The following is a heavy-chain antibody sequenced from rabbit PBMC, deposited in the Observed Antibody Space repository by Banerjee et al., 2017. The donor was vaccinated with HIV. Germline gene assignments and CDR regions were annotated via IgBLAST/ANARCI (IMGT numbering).Heavy chain of an antibody. D-gene: IGHD4-1*01. CDR2: TYAGSGSA. Sequence: QSQLEECGGGLVTPAGFLILSCAASGFSFSTCYLIWWGRPATGKGLEWIAGTYAGSGSAYAASWAKGRFTISNSSSTAATLQMPSLTAAATASYFCARDLAGVIGWNFNLWGQGTLVTVS. CDR3: ARDLAGVIGWNFNL. J-gene: IGHJ4*01. CDR1: GFSFSTCYL. V-gene: IGHV1S45*01.